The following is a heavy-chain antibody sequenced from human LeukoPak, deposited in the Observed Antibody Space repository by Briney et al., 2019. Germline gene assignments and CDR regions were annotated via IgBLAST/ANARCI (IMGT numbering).Heavy chain of an antibody. CDR3: ARVKYSYGYSDY. V-gene: IGHV4-34*01. J-gene: IGHJ4*02. Sequence: SETLSLTCAVYGGSFSGYYWSWIRQPPGKGLEWIGEINHSGSTNYIPSLKSRVTISVDTSKNQFSLKLSSVTAADTAVYYCARVKYSYGYSDYWGQGTLVTVSS. D-gene: IGHD5-18*01. CDR1: GGSFSGYY. CDR2: INHSGST.